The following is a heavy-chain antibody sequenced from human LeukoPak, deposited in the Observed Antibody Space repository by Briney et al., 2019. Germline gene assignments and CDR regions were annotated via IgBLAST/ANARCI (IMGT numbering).Heavy chain of an antibody. CDR1: GXSISSYY. Sequence: SETLSLTCTVSGXSISSYYWSWIRQPAGKGLEWIGRFYTSGGTNYNPSLKSRVTMSVDTSKNQFSLKLTSVTAADTAVYYCARYPPGTRGIFDYWGQGTLVTVSS. V-gene: IGHV4-4*07. CDR3: ARYPPGTRGIFDY. J-gene: IGHJ4*02. CDR2: FYTSGGT. D-gene: IGHD3-16*01.